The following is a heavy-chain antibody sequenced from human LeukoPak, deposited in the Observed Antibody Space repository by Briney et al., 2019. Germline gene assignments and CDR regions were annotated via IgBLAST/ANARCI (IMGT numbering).Heavy chain of an antibody. CDR3: ARALAINDIVVVPAAHAYYFDY. Sequence: GASVKVSCKASGGTFSSYAISWVRQAPGQGLECMGRIIPILGIANYAQKFQGRVTITADKSTSTAYMELSSLRSEDTAVYYCARALAINDIVVVPAAHAYYFDYWGQGTLVTVSS. V-gene: IGHV1-69*04. CDR1: GGTFSSYA. J-gene: IGHJ4*02. CDR2: IIPILGIA. D-gene: IGHD2-2*01.